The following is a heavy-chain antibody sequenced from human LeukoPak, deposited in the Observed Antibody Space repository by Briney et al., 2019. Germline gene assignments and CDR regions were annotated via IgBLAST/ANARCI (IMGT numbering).Heavy chain of an antibody. Sequence: SETLSLTCTVSGDSISSSVYYWGWIRQPPGKGLEWIGSIYYGGSTYYNPSLKSRVIISVDTSKNQFSLKLSSVTAADTAVYYCARYNWNYGWFDPWGQGTLVTVSS. CDR2: IYYGGST. J-gene: IGHJ5*02. CDR1: GDSISSSVYY. D-gene: IGHD1-7*01. V-gene: IGHV4-39*01. CDR3: ARYNWNYGWFDP.